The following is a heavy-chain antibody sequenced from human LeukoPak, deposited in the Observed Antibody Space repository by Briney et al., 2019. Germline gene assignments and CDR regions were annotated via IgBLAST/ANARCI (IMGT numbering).Heavy chain of an antibody. J-gene: IGHJ5*02. CDR3: ARHSVVDMTYLHGYPRHFDP. V-gene: IGHV4-39*01. Sequence: SETLSLTCTVSGGSISSSNYYWAWIRQPPGEGLEWIGTISYSGSTYYSPSLKSRVTISVDTSKSQLSLNLKSVAAADMAVYYCARHSVVDMTYLHGYPRHFDPWGHGTLVTISS. CDR1: GGSISSSNYY. D-gene: IGHD5-12*01. CDR2: ISYSGST.